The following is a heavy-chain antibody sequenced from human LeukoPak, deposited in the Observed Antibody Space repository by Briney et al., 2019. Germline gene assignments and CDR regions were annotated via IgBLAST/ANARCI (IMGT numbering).Heavy chain of an antibody. V-gene: IGHV3-23*01. CDR1: GFTFSSYG. Sequence: GGSLRLSCAASGFTFSSYGMSWVRQAPGKGLEWVSAISGSGGSTYYADSVKGRFTISRDKSKNTLYLQMNSLRADDTAVYYCAKGRGWEASYYYYYMDVWGKGTTVTISS. J-gene: IGHJ6*03. CDR3: AKGRGWEASYYYYYMDV. D-gene: IGHD1-26*01. CDR2: ISGSGGST.